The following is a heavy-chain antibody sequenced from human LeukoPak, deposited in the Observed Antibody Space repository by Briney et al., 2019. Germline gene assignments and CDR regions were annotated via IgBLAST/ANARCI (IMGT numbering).Heavy chain of an antibody. Sequence: GESLQISCKGSGSSFTSYWIGWVRQLPGKGLEWMGIIYPGDSDTRYSPSFQGQVTISADKSISTAYLQWSSLKASDTAMCYCARGVEMATSLYDYWGQGTLVTVSS. V-gene: IGHV5-51*01. CDR2: IYPGDSDT. D-gene: IGHD5-24*01. J-gene: IGHJ4*02. CDR3: ARGVEMATSLYDY. CDR1: GSSFTSYW.